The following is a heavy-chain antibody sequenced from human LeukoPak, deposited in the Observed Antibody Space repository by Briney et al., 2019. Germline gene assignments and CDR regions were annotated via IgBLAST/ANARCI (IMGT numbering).Heavy chain of an antibody. Sequence: PVASVKVSCKASGYIFTSFGVSWLRQAPGQGPEWMGWIGAYNGNRNYAQKFQGRVTMTTDTSTSTAYMDLRSLRSDDTAVYYCTRDLGDGYNSFFDYWGQGTLVTVSS. J-gene: IGHJ4*02. CDR1: GYIFTSFG. CDR2: IGAYNGNR. V-gene: IGHV1-18*01. D-gene: IGHD5-24*01. CDR3: TRDLGDGYNSFFDY.